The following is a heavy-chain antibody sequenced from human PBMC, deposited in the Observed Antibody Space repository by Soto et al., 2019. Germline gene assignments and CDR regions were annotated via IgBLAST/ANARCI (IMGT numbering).Heavy chain of an antibody. CDR3: AKSYDILTGYYFFDY. V-gene: IGHV3-30*18. J-gene: IGHJ4*02. Sequence: GGSLRLSCAASGFTFSSYGMHWVRQAPGKGLEWVAVISYDGSNKYYADSVKGRFTISRDNSKNTLYLQMNSLRAEDTAVYYCAKSYDILTGYYFFDYWGQGTLVTVSS. CDR1: GFTFSSYG. D-gene: IGHD3-9*01. CDR2: ISYDGSNK.